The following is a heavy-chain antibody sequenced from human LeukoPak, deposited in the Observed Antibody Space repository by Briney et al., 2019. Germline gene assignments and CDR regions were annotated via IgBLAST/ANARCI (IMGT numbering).Heavy chain of an antibody. V-gene: IGHV3-74*01. D-gene: IGHD3-3*01. J-gene: IGHJ5*02. CDR3: ARGGSGNYYTT. CDR1: GFTFSSYW. CDR2: IIGDGSST. Sequence: GGSLRLSCAASGFTFSSYWMFWVRQAPGKGLLWVSRIIGDGSSTSYAESVKGRFTISRDNAKNTLYLQMNSLRAEDTAVYYCARGGSGNYYTTWGQGTLVTVPS.